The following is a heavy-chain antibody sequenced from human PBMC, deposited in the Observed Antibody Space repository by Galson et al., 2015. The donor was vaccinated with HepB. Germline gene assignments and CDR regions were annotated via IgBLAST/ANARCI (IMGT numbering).Heavy chain of an antibody. CDR2: INDSGGNT. V-gene: IGHV3-23*01. D-gene: IGHD1-26*01. Sequence: SLRLSCAASVFNFRTYGMSWVRQAPGKGLQWVSTINDSGGNTHYADSVKGRFTISRDNSENTLYLHMNSLRAEDTAVYYCAKDAGGTDSGPFEYWGQGTLVTVSS. CDR1: VFNFRTYG. J-gene: IGHJ4*02. CDR3: AKDAGGTDSGPFEY.